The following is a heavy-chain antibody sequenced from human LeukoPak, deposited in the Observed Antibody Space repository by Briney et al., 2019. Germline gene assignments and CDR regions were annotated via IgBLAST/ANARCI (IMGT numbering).Heavy chain of an antibody. J-gene: IGHJ6*03. Sequence: GGSLRLSCAASGFTFSSYDMHWVRQAPGKGLEWVSAISSTGGTTYYADSVKGHFTISRDNSKNTVYLQMNSLSAEDTAVYYCAKNGDRGAYCSGGTCYPYYYYMDVWGKGTTVTISS. V-gene: IGHV3-23*01. CDR1: GFTFSSYD. CDR3: AKNGDRGAYCSGGTCYPYYYYMDV. D-gene: IGHD2-15*01. CDR2: ISSTGGTT.